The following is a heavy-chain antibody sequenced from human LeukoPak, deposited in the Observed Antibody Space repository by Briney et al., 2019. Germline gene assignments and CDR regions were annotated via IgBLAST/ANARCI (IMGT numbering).Heavy chain of an antibody. D-gene: IGHD2/OR15-2a*01. V-gene: IGHV3-66*01. Sequence: PGGSLRLSCAASGFTVSSNYMSWVRQAPGKGLEWVSVIYSGGSTYYADSVKGRFTISRDNSKNTLYLQMNSLRAEDTAVYYCARSMDWYYFDYLGQGTLVTVSS. CDR1: GFTVSSNY. J-gene: IGHJ4*02. CDR3: ARSMDWYYFDY. CDR2: IYSGGST.